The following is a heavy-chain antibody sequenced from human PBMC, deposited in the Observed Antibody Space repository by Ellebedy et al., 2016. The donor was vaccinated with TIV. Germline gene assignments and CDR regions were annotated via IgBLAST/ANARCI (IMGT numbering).Heavy chain of an antibody. CDR3: ARHRRAYCSGGGCSFDP. D-gene: IGHD2-15*01. CDR2: IDPLNSYT. J-gene: IGHJ5*02. CDR1: GYNFTNFW. V-gene: IGHV5-10-1*01. Sequence: PGGSLRLSCKTSGYNFTNFWISWVRQKPGKGLEWMGRIDPLNSYTNSNPSFQGHVTLSIDKSSRTAYLQWGTLEASDTAMYYCARHRRAYCSGGGCSFDPWGQGTLVIVSS.